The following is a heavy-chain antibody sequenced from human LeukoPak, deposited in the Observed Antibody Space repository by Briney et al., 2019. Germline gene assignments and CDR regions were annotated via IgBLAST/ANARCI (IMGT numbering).Heavy chain of an antibody. V-gene: IGHV1-2*02. CDR3: ARDELLQHFDY. D-gene: IGHD2-15*01. CDR1: GYTFTGYY. Sequence: ASVKVSCKAPGYTFTGYYMHWVRQAPGQGLEWMGWINPNSGGTNYAQKFQGRVTMTRDTSISTAYMELSRLRSDDRAVYYCARDELLQHFDYWGQGTLVTVSS. J-gene: IGHJ4*02. CDR2: INPNSGGT.